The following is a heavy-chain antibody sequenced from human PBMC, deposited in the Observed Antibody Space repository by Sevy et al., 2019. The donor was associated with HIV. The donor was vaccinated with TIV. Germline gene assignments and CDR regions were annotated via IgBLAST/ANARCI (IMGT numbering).Heavy chain of an antibody. CDR1: GFTFSSYA. CDR3: ARDPSITILYPEGFDL. D-gene: IGHD3-3*01. Sequence: GGSLRLSCAASGFTFSSYAMHWVRQAPGKGLEWVAVISHDGSNKYYADSVKGRFTISSDNSKNTLYLQMNSLRAEDTAVYYCARDPSITILYPEGFDLWGQGTLVTVSS. J-gene: IGHJ5*02. CDR2: ISHDGSNK. V-gene: IGHV3-30-3*01.